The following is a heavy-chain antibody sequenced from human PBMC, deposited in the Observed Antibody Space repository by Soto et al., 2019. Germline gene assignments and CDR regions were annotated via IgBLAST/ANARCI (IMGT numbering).Heavy chain of an antibody. D-gene: IGHD1-26*01. CDR2: IKEDGREK. J-gene: IGHJ4*02. V-gene: IGHV3-7*01. CDR1: GFSFSYYW. CDR3: ARDSRRVGATSDLDY. Sequence: EVQLVESGGGLVQPGGSLRLSCAASGFSFSYYWMSWVRQAPGKGLEWVANIKEDGREKYYVDSVKGRFTISRDNAKKSLYLQLNSLRAEDTAVYYCARDSRRVGATSDLDYWGQGTLVTVSS.